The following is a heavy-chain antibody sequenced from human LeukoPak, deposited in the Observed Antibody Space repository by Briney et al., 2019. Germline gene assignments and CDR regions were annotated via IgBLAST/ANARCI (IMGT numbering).Heavy chain of an antibody. D-gene: IGHD4-17*01. Sequence: PGGSLRLSCAASGVTFSSYAMSWVRQAPGKGLEWVSTNADSVKGRFTISRDNSKNTLYLQMNSLRAEDTAVYFCAKDLYGDYVGDYWGQRALGTASS. J-gene: IGHJ4*02. V-gene: IGHV3-23*01. CDR3: AKDLYGDYVGDY. CDR1: GVTFSSYA.